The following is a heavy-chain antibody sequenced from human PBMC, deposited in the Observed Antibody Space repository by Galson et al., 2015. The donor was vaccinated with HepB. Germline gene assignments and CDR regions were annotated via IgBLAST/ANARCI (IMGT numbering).Heavy chain of an antibody. J-gene: IGHJ4*02. D-gene: IGHD1-26*01. CDR1: VFNFRTYG. CDR2: INDSGGNT. Sequence: SLRLSCAASVFNFRTYGMSWVRQAPGKGLQWVSTINDSGGNTHYADSVKGRFTISRDNSKNTLYLHMNSLRADDTAVYYCAKDAGGTDSGPFEYWGQGTLVTVSS. CDR3: AKDAGGTDSGPFEY. V-gene: IGHV3-23*01.